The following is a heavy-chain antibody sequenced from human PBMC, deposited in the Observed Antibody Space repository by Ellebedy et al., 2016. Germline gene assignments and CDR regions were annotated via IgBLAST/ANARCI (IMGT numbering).Heavy chain of an antibody. D-gene: IGHD1-26*01. CDR3: ARRFSGWELQPHPYYFDY. CDR2: IYYSGST. J-gene: IGHJ4*02. V-gene: IGHV4-39*01. CDR1: GGSISSSSYY. Sequence: SETLSLTCTVSGGSISSSSYYWGWIRQPPGKGLEWIGSIYYSGSTYYNPSLKSRVTISVDTSKNQFSLKLSSVTAADTAVYYCARRFSGWELQPHPYYFDYWGQGTLVTVSS.